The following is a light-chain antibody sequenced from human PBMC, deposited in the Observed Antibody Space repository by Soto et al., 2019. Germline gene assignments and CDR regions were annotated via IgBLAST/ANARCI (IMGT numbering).Light chain of an antibody. Sequence: EIVLTQSPGTLSLSPGDRATLSCRASQSVSSSYLAWYQQKPGQAPRLLIYGASSRATGIPVRFSGSGSGTDFTLTISRLEPEDFAVYYCQQYGSSPGTFGQGTKVEIK. J-gene: IGKJ1*01. CDR3: QQYGSSPGT. CDR2: GAS. V-gene: IGKV3-20*01. CDR1: QSVSSSY.